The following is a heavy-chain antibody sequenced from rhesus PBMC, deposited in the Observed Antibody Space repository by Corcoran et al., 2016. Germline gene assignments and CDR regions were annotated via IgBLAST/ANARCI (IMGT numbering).Heavy chain of an antibody. CDR1: GGSISASSR. D-gene: IGHD4-23*01. CDR2: IHGSGSSP. J-gene: IGHJ2*01. Sequence: QVHLQESGPGVVKPSETLSLTCAVSGGSISASSRWSWIRQAPGKGLEWIGHIHGSGSSPNYNPSLKSRVPISKDTSKNQFSLELPSVTAADTAVYYCATLSTVYWYFDLWGPGTPITVSS. CDR3: ATLSTVYWYFDL. V-gene: IGHV4S10*01.